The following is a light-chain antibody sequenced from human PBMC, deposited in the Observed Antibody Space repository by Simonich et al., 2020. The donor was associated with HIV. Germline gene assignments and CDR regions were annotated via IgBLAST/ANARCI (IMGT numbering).Light chain of an antibody. V-gene: IGKV3D-15*01. CDR2: GAS. J-gene: IGKJ4*01. Sequence: EIVLTQSPGTLSLSPGERATLFCSASQSVSINLAWYQQKPGQAPRLLIYGASTRATGIPARFSGGGSGTEFTLTISSLQSEDFALYYCQQYDNWPLTFGGGTKVEIK. CDR1: QSVSIN. CDR3: QQYDNWPLT.